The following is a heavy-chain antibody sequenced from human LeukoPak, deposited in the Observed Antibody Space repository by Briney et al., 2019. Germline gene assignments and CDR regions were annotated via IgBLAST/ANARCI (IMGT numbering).Heavy chain of an antibody. J-gene: IGHJ5*02. D-gene: IGHD1-1*01. CDR1: GFTFSSYA. V-gene: IGHV3-23*01. CDR2: ISGSGGST. CDR3: ARAFSWNDGWFDP. Sequence: GGSLRLSCAASGFTFSSYAMSWVRQAPGKGLEWVSAISGSGGSTYYADTVKGRFTISRDNSKNTLYLQMNSLRAEDTAVYYCARAFSWNDGWFDPWGQGTLVTVSS.